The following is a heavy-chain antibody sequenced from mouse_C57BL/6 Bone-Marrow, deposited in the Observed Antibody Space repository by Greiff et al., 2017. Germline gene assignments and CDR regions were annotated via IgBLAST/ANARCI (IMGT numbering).Heavy chain of an antibody. CDR2: IYPRDGST. CDR1: GYTFTSYD. V-gene: IGHV1-85*01. D-gene: IGHD1-1*01. CDR3: ARGGTVALDY. J-gene: IGHJ2*01. Sequence: VKVVESGPELVKPGASVKLSCKASGYTFTSYDINWVKQRPGQGLEWIGWIYPRDGSTKYNEKFKGKATLTVDPSSSTAYMELHSLTSEDSAVYFCARGGTVALDYWGQGTTLTVSS.